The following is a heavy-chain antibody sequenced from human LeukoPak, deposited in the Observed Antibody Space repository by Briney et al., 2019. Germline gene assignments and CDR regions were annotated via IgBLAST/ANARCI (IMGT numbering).Heavy chain of an antibody. CDR1: GFTFSSYG. J-gene: IGHJ4*02. V-gene: IGHV3-30*18. Sequence: PGGSLRLSCAASGFTFSSYGMHWVRQAPGKGLEWVAVISYDGSNKYYADSVKGRFTISRDNSKNTLYLQMNSLRAEDTAVYYCAEDGDDEAAFDYWGQGTLVTVSS. D-gene: IGHD7-27*01. CDR3: AEDGDDEAAFDY. CDR2: ISYDGSNK.